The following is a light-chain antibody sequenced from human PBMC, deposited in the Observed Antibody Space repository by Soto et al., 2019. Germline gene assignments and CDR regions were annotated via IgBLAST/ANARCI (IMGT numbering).Light chain of an antibody. CDR1: SGHSSYA. CDR3: QTWGTGIVV. Sequence: QPVLTQSPSASASLGASVKLTCTLSSGHSSYAIAWHQQQPEKGPRFLMKLNSDGSQTKGDGIPDRFSGSSSGAERYLTISRLQSEDEADYNCQTWGTGIVVFGGGTKLTVL. J-gene: IGLJ2*01. CDR2: LNSDGSQ. V-gene: IGLV4-69*01.